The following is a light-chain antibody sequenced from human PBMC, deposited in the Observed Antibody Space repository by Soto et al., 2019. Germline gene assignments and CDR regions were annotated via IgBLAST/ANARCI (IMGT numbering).Light chain of an antibody. CDR2: GAS. Sequence: EIVLTQSPGTLSLSPVERATLSFRASQTVSSSLAWYQQKTGQAPRLLISGASTRATGIPDRFSGSGSETDFTLTTSRLEPEDFALYYCQQYGSSPIACGQGTRREIK. J-gene: IGKJ5*01. CDR3: QQYGSSPIA. CDR1: QTVSSS. V-gene: IGKV3-20*01.